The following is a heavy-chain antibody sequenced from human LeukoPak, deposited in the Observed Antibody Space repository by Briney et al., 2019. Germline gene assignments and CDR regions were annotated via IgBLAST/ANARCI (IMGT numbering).Heavy chain of an antibody. D-gene: IGHD3-10*01. CDR1: GFTFSSYS. J-gene: IGHJ3*02. Sequence: GGSLRLSCAVSGFTFSSYSMNWVRQAPGKGLEWVSSISSSSSYIYYADSVKGRFTISRDNAKNSLYLQMNSLRAEDTAVYYCARYGGGHWAFDIWGQGTMVTVSS. CDR3: ARYGGGHWAFDI. V-gene: IGHV3-21*01. CDR2: ISSSSSYI.